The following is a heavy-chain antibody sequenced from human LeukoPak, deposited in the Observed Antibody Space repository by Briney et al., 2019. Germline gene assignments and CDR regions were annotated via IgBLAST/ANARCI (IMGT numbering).Heavy chain of an antibody. CDR2: VSYDGGSE. J-gene: IGHJ4*02. D-gene: IGHD6-19*01. CDR3: ARGPRWAVAGINEIDY. V-gene: IGHV3-30*09. CDR1: RFTFTTFSDYV. Sequence: PGKSLRLSCAASRFTFTTFSDYVMHWARQAPGKGLEWVAAVSYDGGSEYYADSVKGRFAVSRDNSKNTLYLQMRSLRPEDTAVYYCARGPRWAVAGINEIDYWGQGTLVTVSS.